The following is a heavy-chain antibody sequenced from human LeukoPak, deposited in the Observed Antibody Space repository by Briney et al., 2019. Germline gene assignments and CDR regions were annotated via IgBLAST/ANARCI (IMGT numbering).Heavy chain of an antibody. CDR3: ARIAVAASTPFDY. Sequence: GGSLRLSCAASGFTFRSYAMSWVRQAPGKGLEWVSAISGSGGSPYYADSVKGRFTISRDNSKNTLYLQMNSLRAEDTAVYYCARIAVAASTPFDYWGQGTLVTVSS. CDR2: ISGSGGSP. CDR1: GFTFRSYA. V-gene: IGHV3-23*01. J-gene: IGHJ4*02. D-gene: IGHD6-19*01.